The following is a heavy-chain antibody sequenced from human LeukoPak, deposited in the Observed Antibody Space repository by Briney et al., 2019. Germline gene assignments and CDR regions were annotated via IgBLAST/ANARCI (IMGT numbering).Heavy chain of an antibody. CDR2: IYYSGST. V-gene: IGHV4-59*12. CDR3: ARDTASIFDY. J-gene: IGHJ4*02. D-gene: IGHD6-6*01. Sequence: PSETLSLTCTVSGGSISSYYWSWIRQPPGKGLEGIGSIYYSGSTNYNPSLKRRVTISVDTSKNKFSLKLHSVTAADTAVYYCARDTASIFDYWGQGTLVTVSS. CDR1: GGSISSYY.